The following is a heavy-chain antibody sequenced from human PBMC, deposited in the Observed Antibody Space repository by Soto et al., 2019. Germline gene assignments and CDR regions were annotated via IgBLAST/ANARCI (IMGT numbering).Heavy chain of an antibody. CDR2: ISGSGGST. J-gene: IGHJ4*02. Sequence: GGSLRLSCAASGITFSSYVMSWVRQAPGKGLDWVSAISGSGGSTYYAGSVKGRFTISRDNSKNTLYMQMNSLRAEDTAVYYCGKGGYSDGGVYRDYWGQGARVTVPS. V-gene: IGHV3-23*01. CDR1: GITFSSYV. D-gene: IGHD3-10*02. CDR3: GKGGYSDGGVYRDY.